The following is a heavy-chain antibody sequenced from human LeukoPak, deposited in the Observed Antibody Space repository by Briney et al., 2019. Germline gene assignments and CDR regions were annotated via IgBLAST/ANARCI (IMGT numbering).Heavy chain of an antibody. J-gene: IGHJ4*02. CDR3: ARGDYSSSWYLRFFDY. Sequence: PSETLSLTCAVYGGSFSGYYWSWIRQPPGKGLEWIGEINHSGSTNYNPSLKSRVTISVDTSKNQFSLKLSSVTAADTAVYYCARGDYSSSWYLRFFDYWGQGTLVTVSS. V-gene: IGHV4-34*01. CDR2: INHSGST. D-gene: IGHD6-13*01. CDR1: GGSFSGYY.